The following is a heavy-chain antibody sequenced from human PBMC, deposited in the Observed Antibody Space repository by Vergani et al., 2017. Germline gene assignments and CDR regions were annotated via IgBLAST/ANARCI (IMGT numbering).Heavy chain of an antibody. Sequence: EVQLLESGGDLVQPGGSLRLSCAASGFTFIMHAMSWVRQAPGKGLEWVSTLSASDRRTHYADSEKGRFTLSRDNTKDTLYLQMNGLRAEDTAVYYCARGYCTKSIGQGKVDSWGQGTLGTVSS. V-gene: IGHV3-23*01. D-gene: IGHD2-8*01. CDR2: LSASDRRT. CDR1: GFTFIMHA. CDR3: ARGYCTKSIGQGKVDS. J-gene: IGHJ4*02.